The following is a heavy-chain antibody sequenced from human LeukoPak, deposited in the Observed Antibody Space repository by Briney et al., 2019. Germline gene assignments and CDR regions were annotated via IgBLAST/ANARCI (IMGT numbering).Heavy chain of an antibody. CDR2: INHSGST. J-gene: IGHJ6*03. CDR3: ARELYYYGSGDVYYYYYMDV. Sequence: PSETLSLTCAVYGGSFSGYYWSWIRQPPGKGLEWIGEINHSGSTNYNPSLKSRVTISVDTSKNQFSLKLSSVTAADTAVYYCARELYYYGSGDVYYYYYMDVWGKGTTVTISS. V-gene: IGHV4-34*01. CDR1: GGSFSGYY. D-gene: IGHD3-10*01.